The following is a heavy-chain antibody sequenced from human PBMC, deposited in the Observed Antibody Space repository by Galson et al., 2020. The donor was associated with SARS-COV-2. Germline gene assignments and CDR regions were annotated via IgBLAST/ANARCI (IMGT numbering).Heavy chain of an antibody. Sequence: GGSLRLSCAASGFTFSSYGMHWVRQAPGKGLEWVAVIWYDGSNKYYADSVKGRFTISRDNSKNTLYPQMNSLRAEDTAVYYCAREGYYDSRSLDYWGQGTLVTVSS. V-gene: IGHV3-33*01. CDR3: AREGYYDSRSLDY. D-gene: IGHD3-22*01. CDR2: IWYDGSNK. J-gene: IGHJ4*02. CDR1: GFTFSSYG.